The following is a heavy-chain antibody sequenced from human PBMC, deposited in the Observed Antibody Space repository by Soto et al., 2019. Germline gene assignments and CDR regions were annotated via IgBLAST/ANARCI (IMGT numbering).Heavy chain of an antibody. CDR3: ARGRDIRVAGRRYYDYGIDV. CDR1: GGSFSGYY. CDR2: INHRGSN. V-gene: IGHV4-34*01. Sequence: SETLSLTCAVYGGSFSGYYWSWIRQPPGKGLEWIGEINHRGSNNYTPSLTTRITILVDTTKNQISLKLSYVTTADTAVYYGARGRDIRVAGRRYYDYGIDVWGQGTTVTVSS. J-gene: IGHJ6*02. D-gene: IGHD6-19*01.